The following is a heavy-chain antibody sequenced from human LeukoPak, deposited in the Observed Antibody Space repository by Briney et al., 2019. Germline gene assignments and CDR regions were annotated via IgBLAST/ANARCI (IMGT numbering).Heavy chain of an antibody. V-gene: IGHV1-46*01. CDR2: INPSGGST. CDR1: GYTFTSYY. J-gene: IGHJ6*02. CDR3: ARGGIGSGNMYTYYYGMDV. D-gene: IGHD3-10*01. Sequence: ASVKVSCKASGYTFTSYYMHWVRQAPGQGLEWMGLINPSGGSTSYAQKFQGRVTMTRDTSTSTVYMELSSLRSEDTAVYYCARGGIGSGNMYTYYYGMDVWGQGTTVTVSS.